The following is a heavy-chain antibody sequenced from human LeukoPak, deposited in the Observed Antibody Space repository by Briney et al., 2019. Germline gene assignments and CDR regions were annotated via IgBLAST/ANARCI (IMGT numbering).Heavy chain of an antibody. CDR3: ARVSSDAVGAFDI. D-gene: IGHD1-26*01. CDR1: GGSISSYY. J-gene: IGHJ3*02. Sequence: SETLSLTCTVSGGSISSYYWSWVRQPPGKGLEWIGYIYYSGSTNYNPSLKSRVTISVDTSKNQFSLKLSSVTAADTAVYYCARVSSDAVGAFDIWGQGTMVTVSS. V-gene: IGHV4-59*01. CDR2: IYYSGST.